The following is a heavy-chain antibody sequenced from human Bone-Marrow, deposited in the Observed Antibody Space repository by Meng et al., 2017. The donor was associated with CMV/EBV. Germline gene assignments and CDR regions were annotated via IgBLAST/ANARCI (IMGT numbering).Heavy chain of an antibody. V-gene: IGHV4-39*01. Sequence: SETLSLTCTVSGVSISSSSYYWGWIRQPPGKGLEWIGSIYYSGSTYYNPSLKSRVTISVDTSKNQFSLKLSSVTAADTAVYYCARHHTGYSSSWYHPGHLDYWGQGTLVTVSS. CDR2: IYYSGST. D-gene: IGHD6-13*01. CDR1: GVSISSSSYY. J-gene: IGHJ4*02. CDR3: ARHHTGYSSSWYHPGHLDY.